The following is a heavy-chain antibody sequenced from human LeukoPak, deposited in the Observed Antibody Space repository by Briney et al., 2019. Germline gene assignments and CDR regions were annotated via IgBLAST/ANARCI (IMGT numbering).Heavy chain of an antibody. D-gene: IGHD3-3*01. CDR3: ARGRTWSGYFSRDYYYYYMDV. CDR2: INHSGST. V-gene: IGHV4-34*01. J-gene: IGHJ6*03. CDR1: GGSFSGYC. Sequence: KTSETLSLTCAVYGGSFSGYCWSWIRQPPGKGLEWIGEINHSGSTNYNPSLKSRVTISVDTSKNQFSLKLSSVTAADTAVYYCARGRTWSGYFSRDYYYYYMDVWGKGTTVTVSS.